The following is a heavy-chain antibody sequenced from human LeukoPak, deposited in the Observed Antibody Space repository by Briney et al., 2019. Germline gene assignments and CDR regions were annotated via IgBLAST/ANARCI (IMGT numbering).Heavy chain of an antibody. D-gene: IGHD6-6*01. J-gene: IGHJ4*02. V-gene: IGHV3-74*01. Sequence: GGSLRLSCAASGFTFSSYWMHWVRQAPGKGLVWVSRINSDGSSISYADSVKGRFTISRDNAKNTLYLQMNSLRAEDTAVYYCARHRSSWLIDYWGQGTLVTVSS. CDR3: ARHRSSWLIDY. CDR1: GFTFSSYW. CDR2: INSDGSSI.